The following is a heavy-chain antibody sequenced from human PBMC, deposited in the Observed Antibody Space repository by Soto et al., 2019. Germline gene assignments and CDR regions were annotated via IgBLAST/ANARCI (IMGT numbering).Heavy chain of an antibody. V-gene: IGHV3-74*01. CDR2: INSDGSTS. D-gene: IGHD3-10*01. CDR1: GFTFSTYW. J-gene: IGHJ6*02. Sequence: EVQLVESGGGLVQPGGSLRLSCAVSGFTFSTYWMHWVRQAPGKGLVWVSRINSDGSTSTYADSVKGRFTISRDNAKNTWYLQMNRLRGEAWAVYYCVRDRDTYGSWFLDVWGQGTTVTVSS. CDR3: VRDRDTYGSWFLDV.